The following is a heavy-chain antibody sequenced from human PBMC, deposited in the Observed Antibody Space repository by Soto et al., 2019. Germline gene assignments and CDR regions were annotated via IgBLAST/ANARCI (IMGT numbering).Heavy chain of an antibody. V-gene: IGHV3-33*01. CDR3: ARDPRHYDFWIGFDY. D-gene: IGHD3-3*01. J-gene: IGHJ4*02. CDR1: GFTFSSYG. Sequence: QVQLVESGGGVVQPGRSLRLSCAASGFTFSSYGMHWVRQAPGKGLEWVAVIWYDGSNKYYADSVKGRFTISRDNSKNTLYLQMNSLRAEDTAVYYCARDPRHYDFWIGFDYWGQGTLVTVSS. CDR2: IWYDGSNK.